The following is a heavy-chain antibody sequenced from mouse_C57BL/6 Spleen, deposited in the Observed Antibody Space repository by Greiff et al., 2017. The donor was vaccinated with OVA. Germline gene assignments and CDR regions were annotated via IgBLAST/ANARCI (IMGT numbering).Heavy chain of an antibody. CDR3: ARWEDGSSFDY. Sequence: QVQLQQPGAELVRPGSSVKLSCKASGYTFTSYWMHWVKQRPIQGLEWIGNIDPSDSETHYNQKFKDKATLTVDKSSSTAYMQLSSLTSEDSAVYYCARWEDGSSFDYWGQGTTLTVSS. CDR1: GYTFTSYW. J-gene: IGHJ2*01. D-gene: IGHD4-1*01. V-gene: IGHV1-52*01. CDR2: IDPSDSET.